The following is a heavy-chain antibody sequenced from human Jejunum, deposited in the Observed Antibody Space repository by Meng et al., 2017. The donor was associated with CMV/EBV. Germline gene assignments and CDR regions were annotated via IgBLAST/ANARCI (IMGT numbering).Heavy chain of an antibody. CDR1: GVTFSTYG. V-gene: IGHV3-23*01. CDR2: ISGDGSKT. CDR3: ARASGGGWELDYFDF. D-gene: IGHD1-26*01. J-gene: IGHJ4*02. Sequence: SGVTFSTYGMSWVRQALGKGVEGVSAISGDGSKTYYADALEGRVTISRDNFRNTLYLQMNSLRAEDTALYYCARASGGGWELDYFDFWGQGALVTVSS.